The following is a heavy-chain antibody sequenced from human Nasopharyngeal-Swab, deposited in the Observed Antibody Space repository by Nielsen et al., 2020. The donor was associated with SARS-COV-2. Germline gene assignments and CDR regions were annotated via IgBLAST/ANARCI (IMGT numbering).Heavy chain of an antibody. Sequence: ASVKASCRASGYSFTSYVISGVRQAPGQGLEWMGWISAYNGNTNYAQKLQGRVSITTDTSTSTAYMELRRLRAADTAVYYCARVGRYGWFDPWGQGTLVTVSS. V-gene: IGHV1-18*01. CDR3: ARVGRYGWFDP. CDR2: ISAYNGNT. J-gene: IGHJ5*02. D-gene: IGHD1-26*01. CDR1: GYSFTSYV.